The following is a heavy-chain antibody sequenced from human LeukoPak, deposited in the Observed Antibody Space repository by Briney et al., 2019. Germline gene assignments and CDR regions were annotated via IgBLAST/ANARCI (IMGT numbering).Heavy chain of an antibody. Sequence: SQTLSLTCTVSGGSISSGSYYWSWIRQPAGKGLEWIGRIYTSGSTNYNPSLKNRVTISLDTSQRQFSLRLTSVTAADTAVYYCAFTSGDYDSTTYYDAFDIWGQGTLVTVSS. CDR2: IYTSGST. V-gene: IGHV4-61*02. CDR1: GGSISSGSYY. D-gene: IGHD3-22*01. J-gene: IGHJ3*02. CDR3: AFTSGDYDSTTYYDAFDI.